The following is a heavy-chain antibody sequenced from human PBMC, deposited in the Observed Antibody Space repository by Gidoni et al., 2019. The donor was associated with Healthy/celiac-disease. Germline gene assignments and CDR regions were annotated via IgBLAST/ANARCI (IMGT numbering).Heavy chain of an antibody. CDR3: ARSGRYYYGSGSYRTGYYYGMDV. V-gene: IGHV4-61*02. CDR2: IYTSGST. CDR1: GGSISSGSYY. D-gene: IGHD3-10*01. J-gene: IGHJ6*02. Sequence: QVQLQESGPGLVKPSQTLSLTCTVSGGSISSGSYYWSWIRQPAGKGLEWIGRIYTSGSTNYNPSLKSRVTISVDTSKNQFSLKLSSVTAADTAVYYCARSGRYYYGSGSYRTGYYYGMDVWGQGTTVTVSS.